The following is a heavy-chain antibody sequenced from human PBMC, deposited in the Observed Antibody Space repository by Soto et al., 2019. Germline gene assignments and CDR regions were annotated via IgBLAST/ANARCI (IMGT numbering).Heavy chain of an antibody. V-gene: IGHV1-18*01. D-gene: IGHD3-16*01. Sequence: QVQLVQSGDEVKKPGASVKVSCKASGYIFVNYGIAWVRQAPGQGLEWMGWISRYNGNTHYATKVQGRRTMTTATSTSTAYMDRGSLTSDDTAVDYWAMVDNYVTPTPQDVWGKGTTVTVSS. J-gene: IGHJ6*04. CDR1: GYIFVNYG. CDR3: AMVDNYVTPTPQDV. CDR2: ISRYNGNT.